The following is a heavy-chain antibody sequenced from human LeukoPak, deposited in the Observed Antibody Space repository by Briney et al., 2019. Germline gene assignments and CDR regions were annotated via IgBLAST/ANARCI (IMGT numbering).Heavy chain of an antibody. CDR3: AGWGYGSGSYFDY. CDR1: GDSISSSRHS. CDR2: IYYSGST. D-gene: IGHD3-10*01. J-gene: IGHJ4*02. Sequence: SETLSLTCTVSGDSISSSRHSWGWIRQPPGKGLEWIGSIYYSGSTYYNPSLKSRVTISVDTSKNQFSLKLSSVTAADTAVYYCAGWGYGSGSYFDYWGQGTLVTVSS. V-gene: IGHV4-39*01.